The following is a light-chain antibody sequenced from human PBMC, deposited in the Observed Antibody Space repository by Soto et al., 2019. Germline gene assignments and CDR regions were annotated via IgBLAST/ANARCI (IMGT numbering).Light chain of an antibody. CDR1: QSVSSSY. J-gene: IGKJ2*01. Sequence: EIVLTQSPGTLSLSPWERATLSCRASQSVSSSYLAWYQQKPGQAPRLLIYGASSRATGIPDRFSGSGSGKDFTLTISRLEPEDFAVYYCQQYGSSPYTFGQGTKLEIK. CDR3: QQYGSSPYT. V-gene: IGKV3-20*01. CDR2: GAS.